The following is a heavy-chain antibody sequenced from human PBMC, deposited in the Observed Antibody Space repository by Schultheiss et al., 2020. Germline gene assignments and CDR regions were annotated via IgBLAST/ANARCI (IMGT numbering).Heavy chain of an antibody. V-gene: IGHV3-9*01. CDR1: GFTFSSYS. J-gene: IGHJ4*02. CDR2: ISWNSGSI. D-gene: IGHD5-12*01. Sequence: GGSLRLSCAASGFTFSSYSMNWVRQAPGKGLEWVSGISWNSGSIGYADSVKGRFTISRDNAKNTLYLQMNSLRAEDTAVYYCAKGLDSGLSYYFDYWGQGTLVTVSS. CDR3: AKGLDSGLSYYFDY.